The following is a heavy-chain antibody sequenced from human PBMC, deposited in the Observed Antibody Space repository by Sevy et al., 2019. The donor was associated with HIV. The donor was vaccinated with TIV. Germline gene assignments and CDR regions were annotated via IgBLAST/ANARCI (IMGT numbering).Heavy chain of an antibody. V-gene: IGHV3-7*01. D-gene: IGHD3-3*01. CDR2: IKQDGSEK. CDR3: SIEEGGFNWRPYYFDS. CDR1: GFIFSDYW. J-gene: IGHJ4*02. Sequence: GGSLRLSCAGSGFIFSDYWLSWVRQSPGKGLEWVATIKQDGSEKYYVDSVKGRFAISRDNGRNSVSLEMTGLRVEDTALYYCSIEEGGFNWRPYYFDSWGQGTLVTVSS.